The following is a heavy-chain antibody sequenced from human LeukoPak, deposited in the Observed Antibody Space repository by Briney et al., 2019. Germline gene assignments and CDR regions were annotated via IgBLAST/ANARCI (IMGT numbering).Heavy chain of an antibody. J-gene: IGHJ4*02. CDR3: ARGLPGARIPYHFDS. D-gene: IGHD1-1*01. CDR2: IYYTGST. V-gene: IGHV4-31*03. Sequence: SQTLSLTCTVSGDSISNGGYFWSWIRQHPGKGLEWIVYIYYTGSTTYNPSLQSRVTISVDTSKNNFSLRLNSVTAADTAVYFWARGLPGARIPYHFDSWGQGTLVAVSS. CDR1: GDSISNGGYF.